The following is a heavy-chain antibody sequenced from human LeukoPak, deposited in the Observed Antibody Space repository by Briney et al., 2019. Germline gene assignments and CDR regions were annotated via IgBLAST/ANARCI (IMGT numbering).Heavy chain of an antibody. CDR2: IYTSGST. V-gene: IGHV4-59*10. Sequence: SETLSLTCAVYGGSFSSYWSWIRQPAGKGLEWIGRIYTSGSTNYNPSLKSRVTMSVDTSKNQFSLKLSSVTAADTAVYYCARPRGYGSGSYDYWGQGTLVTVSS. J-gene: IGHJ4*02. CDR3: ARPRGYGSGSYDY. CDR1: GGSFSSY. D-gene: IGHD3-10*01.